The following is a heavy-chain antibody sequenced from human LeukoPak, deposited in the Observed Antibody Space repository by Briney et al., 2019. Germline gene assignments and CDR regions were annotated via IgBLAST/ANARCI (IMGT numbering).Heavy chain of an antibody. D-gene: IGHD6-13*01. V-gene: IGHV4-39*07. CDR3: ARSRSKGHYYMDV. J-gene: IGHJ6*03. Sequence: SETLSLTCTVSGGSISSSSYYWGWLRQPPGTGLEWIGSIYYSGSTYYNPSLKSRVTISVDTSKNQFSLKLSSVTAADTAVYYCARSRSKGHYYMDVWGKGTTVTVSS. CDR2: IYYSGST. CDR1: GGSISSSSYY.